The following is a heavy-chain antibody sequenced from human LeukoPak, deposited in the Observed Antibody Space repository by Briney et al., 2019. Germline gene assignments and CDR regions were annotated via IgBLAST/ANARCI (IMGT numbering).Heavy chain of an antibody. V-gene: IGHV1-18*01. J-gene: IGHJ4*02. CDR3: ARTSYSSTWHSDY. CDR2: ISGHNANT. CDR1: GYTFTSYG. Sequence: ASVKVSCKASGYTFTSYGINWARQAPGQGPEWVGWISGHNANTNYGRKFQGRDTMTTDTSTSTAYMKLRSLTFDDTAIYYCARTSYSSTWHSDYWGQGTLVAVSS. D-gene: IGHD6-13*01.